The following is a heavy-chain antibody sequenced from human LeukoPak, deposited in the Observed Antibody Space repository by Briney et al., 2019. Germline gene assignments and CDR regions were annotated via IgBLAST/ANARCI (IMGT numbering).Heavy chain of an antibody. D-gene: IGHD3-22*01. Sequence: TGGSLRLSCAASGFTFSSYGMHWVRQAPGKGLEWLAVIWYDGSNIHYADPVKGRFAISRDNSKNTLYLQINSLRAEDTAVYYCARARNDYDTSSFSALDYWGQGTLVTVSS. J-gene: IGHJ4*02. CDR3: ARARNDYDTSSFSALDY. CDR2: IWYDGSNI. V-gene: IGHV3-33*01. CDR1: GFTFSSYG.